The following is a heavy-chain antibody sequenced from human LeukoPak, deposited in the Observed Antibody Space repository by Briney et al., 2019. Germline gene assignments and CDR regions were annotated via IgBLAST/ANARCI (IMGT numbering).Heavy chain of an antibody. V-gene: IGHV3-21*01. CDR3: ARDRLGSIFHGY. J-gene: IGHJ4*02. CDR1: GFTFSSYS. CDR2: ISSSSTYI. D-gene: IGHD2-15*01. Sequence: GGSLRLSCAASGFTFSSYSMNWVRQAPGKGLEWVSSISSSSTYIYYADSVKGRFTISRDNAKNSLYLQMNSLRAEDTAVYYCARDRLGSIFHGYWGQGTLVTVSS.